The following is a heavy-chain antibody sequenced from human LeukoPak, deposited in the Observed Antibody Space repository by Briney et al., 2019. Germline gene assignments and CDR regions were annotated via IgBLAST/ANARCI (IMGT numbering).Heavy chain of an antibody. J-gene: IGHJ4*02. CDR2: INHSGST. V-gene: IGHV4-34*08. Sequence: PGGSLRLSCAASGFTFSDYYMSWIRQPPGKGLEWIGEINHSGSTNYNPSLKSRVTISVDTSKNQFSLKLSSVTAADTAVYYCAGKSVRNRYYFDYWGQGTLVTVSS. D-gene: IGHD1-14*01. CDR1: GFTFSDYY. CDR3: AGKSVRNRYYFDY.